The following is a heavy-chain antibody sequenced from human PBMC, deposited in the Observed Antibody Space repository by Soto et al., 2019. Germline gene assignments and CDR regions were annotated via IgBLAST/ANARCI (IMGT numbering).Heavy chain of an antibody. CDR1: GFTFSSFW. Sequence: GGSLRLSCAASGFTFSSFWMHWVRQAPGKGLVWVSRVNSDESRTNYADSVRGRFTISRDNAKNTLYLQMNSLRAEDTAVYYCARDHYDSSGNYYFFDFWGQGA. J-gene: IGHJ4*02. CDR2: VNSDESRT. CDR3: ARDHYDSSGNYYFFDF. V-gene: IGHV3-74*01. D-gene: IGHD3-22*01.